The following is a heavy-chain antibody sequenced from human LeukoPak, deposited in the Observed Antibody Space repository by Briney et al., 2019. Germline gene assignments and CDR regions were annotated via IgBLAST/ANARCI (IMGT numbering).Heavy chain of an antibody. Sequence: ASVKVSCKASGYTFSSHDIYWVRQAPGQGLEWMGWMNLNSGDTYYAQNFQGRFSISSDTSKSTTYMDLASLAPEDTAVYYCARVPVPAPRRGLYFDYWGQGTLITVSS. V-gene: IGHV1-8*01. CDR2: MNLNSGDT. CDR1: GYTFSSHD. D-gene: IGHD2-2*01. CDR3: ARVPVPAPRRGLYFDY. J-gene: IGHJ4*02.